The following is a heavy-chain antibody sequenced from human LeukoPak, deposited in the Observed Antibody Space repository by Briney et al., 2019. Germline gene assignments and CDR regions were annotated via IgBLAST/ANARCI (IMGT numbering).Heavy chain of an antibody. CDR2: IYYSGST. V-gene: IGHV4-59*01. J-gene: IGHJ4*02. CDR1: GGSISSYY. Sequence: SETLSLTCTVSGGSISSYYWSWIRQPPGKGLEWIGYIYYSGSTNYNPSLKSRVTISVDTSKNQFSLKLSSVTAADTAVYYCARDFIAVAGTPDYWGQGTLVTVSS. D-gene: IGHD6-19*01. CDR3: ARDFIAVAGTPDY.